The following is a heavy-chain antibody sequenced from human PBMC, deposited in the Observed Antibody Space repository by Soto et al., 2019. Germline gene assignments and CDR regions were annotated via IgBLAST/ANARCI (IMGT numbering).Heavy chain of an antibody. CDR1: GGSIISNNW. CDR2: IYHSGST. J-gene: IGHJ4*02. V-gene: IGHV4-4*02. D-gene: IGHD3-10*01. CDR3: ARVKASGVNFDY. Sequence: SETLSLTCAVSGGSIISNNWWSWVRQPPGKGLEWIGEIYHSGSTNYNPSLKSRVTISVDKSKNQFSLKLSSVTAADTAVYYCARVKASGVNFDYWGQGTLVTVS.